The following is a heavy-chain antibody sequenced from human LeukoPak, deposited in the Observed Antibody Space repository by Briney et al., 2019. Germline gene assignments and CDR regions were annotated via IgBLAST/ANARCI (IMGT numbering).Heavy chain of an antibody. Sequence: PSETLSLTCTVSGVSISSSSYYWGWLRQPPGKGLEWIGSIYYSGSTYYNPSLKSRVTISVDTSKNQFSLKLSSVTAADTAVYYCARTYSSSWFDYWGQGTLVTVSS. CDR1: GVSISSSSYY. D-gene: IGHD6-13*01. J-gene: IGHJ4*02. V-gene: IGHV4-39*07. CDR2: IYYSGST. CDR3: ARTYSSSWFDY.